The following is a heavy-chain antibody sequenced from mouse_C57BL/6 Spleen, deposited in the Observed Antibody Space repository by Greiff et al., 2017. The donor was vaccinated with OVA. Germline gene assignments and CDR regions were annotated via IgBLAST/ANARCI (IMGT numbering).Heavy chain of an antibody. Sequence: EVKVVESGGGLVKPGGSLKLSCAASGFTFSSYAMSWVRQTPEKRLEWVATISDGGSYTYYPDNVKGRFTTSRDNAKNNLYLQMSHLKSEDTAMYYCARDRGPFDYWGQGTTLTVSS. V-gene: IGHV5-4*01. CDR3: ARDRGPFDY. J-gene: IGHJ2*01. CDR1: GFTFSSYA. CDR2: ISDGGSYT.